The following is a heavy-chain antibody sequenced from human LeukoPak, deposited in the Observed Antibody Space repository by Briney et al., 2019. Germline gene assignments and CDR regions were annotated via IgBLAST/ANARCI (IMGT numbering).Heavy chain of an antibody. D-gene: IGHD5-18*01. V-gene: IGHV4-31*03. CDR3: ARSGYSYGYYFDW. CDR1: GGSLSSSGYY. Sequence: SQTLSLTCSVSGGSLSSSGYYWSWIRQHPGKGLEWIGYIYYSGSTYYNPSLKSRVTISVDTPKNQFSLKLSSVTAADTAVYYCARSGYSYGYYFDWWGQGTLVTVSS. CDR2: IYYSGST. J-gene: IGHJ4*02.